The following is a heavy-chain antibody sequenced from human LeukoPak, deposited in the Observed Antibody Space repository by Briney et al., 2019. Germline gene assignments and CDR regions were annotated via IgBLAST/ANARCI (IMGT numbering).Heavy chain of an antibody. CDR2: INPNSGAT. J-gene: IGHJ2*01. CDR3: AKSIEYCGADCYGYFDL. Sequence: AASVKVSCKASGGTFSSYAISWVRQAPGQGLEWMGRINPNSGATNYAQKFQGRVTMTRDTSISTAYMELTTLRSDDTAVYYCAKSIEYCGADCYGYFDLWGRGTLVTVSS. CDR1: GGTFSSYA. D-gene: IGHD2-21*02. V-gene: IGHV1-2*06.